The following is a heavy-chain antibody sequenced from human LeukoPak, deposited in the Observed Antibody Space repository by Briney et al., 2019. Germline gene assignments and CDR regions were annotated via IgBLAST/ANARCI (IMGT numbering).Heavy chain of an antibody. V-gene: IGHV1-2*02. CDR1: GYTFTGYY. CDR2: INPNSGGS. CDR3: ARQQQAGGFDY. J-gene: IGHJ4*02. D-gene: IGHD6-13*01. Sequence: ASVKVSCKASGYTFTGYYMHWVRQAPGQGLEWMGWINPNSGGSHYAQKFQGRVTMTSDTSISTAYLQWSSLKASDTAMYYCARQQQAGGFDYWGQGTLVTVSS.